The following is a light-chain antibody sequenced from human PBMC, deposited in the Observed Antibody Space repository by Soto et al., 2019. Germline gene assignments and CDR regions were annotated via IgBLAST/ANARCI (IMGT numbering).Light chain of an antibody. CDR2: GAS. V-gene: IGKV3-15*01. Sequence: EIVMTQSPATLSVSPGERATLSCRASQSVSSNFAWYQQNPGQAPRLLIYGASTRATGIPARFSGSGSGTEFTLTISRLQSEYFAVYYCQQYNNSPRTFGQGTKLEIK. CDR1: QSVSSN. CDR3: QQYNNSPRT. J-gene: IGKJ2*01.